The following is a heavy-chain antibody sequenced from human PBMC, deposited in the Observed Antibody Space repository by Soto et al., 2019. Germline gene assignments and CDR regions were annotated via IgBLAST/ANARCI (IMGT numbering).Heavy chain of an antibody. CDR2: FDPEDGET. CDR3: ATTVTDYSNSQITYYFHY. V-gene: IGHV1-24*01. D-gene: IGHD4-4*01. CDR1: GYTLTELS. J-gene: IGHJ4*02. Sequence: ASVKVSCKVSGYTLTELSMHWVRQAPGKGLEWMGGFDPEDGETIYAQKFQGRVTMTEDTSTDTAYMELSSLRSEDTAVYYCATTVTDYSNSQITYYFHYWGQGPLVTVSS.